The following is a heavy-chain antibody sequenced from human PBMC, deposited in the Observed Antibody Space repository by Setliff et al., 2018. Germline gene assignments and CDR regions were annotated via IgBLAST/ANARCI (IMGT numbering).Heavy chain of an antibody. CDR2: IHSGGGT. V-gene: IGHV4-39*01. J-gene: IGHJ5*02. CDR3: ARVLVLGYNWFDP. Sequence: SETLSLTCSVSGDSISNTNYYWGWIRQPPGKGLEWIGHIHSGGGTYYDPSLKSRLTISKDTSKNQFSLKVNSVTAADTAVYFCARVLVLGYNWFDPWGQGTLVTVSS. CDR1: GDSISNTNYY. D-gene: IGHD3-10*01.